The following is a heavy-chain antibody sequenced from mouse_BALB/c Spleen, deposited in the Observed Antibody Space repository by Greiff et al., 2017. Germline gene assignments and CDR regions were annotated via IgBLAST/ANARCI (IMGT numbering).Heavy chain of an antibody. CDR2: INPSTGYT. Sequence: QVQLQQSGAELAKPGASVKMSCKASGYTFTSYWMHWVKQRPGQGLEWIGYINPSTGYTEYNQKFKDKATLTADKSSSTAYMQLSRLTSEDSAVYYCARDYDGDYYAMDYWGQGTSVTVSS. J-gene: IGHJ4*01. CDR3: ARDYDGDYYAMDY. V-gene: IGHV1-7*01. CDR1: GYTFTSYW. D-gene: IGHD2-4*01.